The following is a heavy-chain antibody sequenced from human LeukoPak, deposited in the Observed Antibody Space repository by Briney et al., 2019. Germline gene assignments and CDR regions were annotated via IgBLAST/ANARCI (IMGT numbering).Heavy chain of an antibody. CDR3: ARAGQGYCSSASCFLSLDY. J-gene: IGHJ4*02. CDR1: GGSVSTGGYY. V-gene: IGHV4-30-2*01. Sequence: SQTLSLTCTVSGGSVSTGGYYWNWIRQPPGKGLEWIGYVYQSGPTYYNPSLKSRVTMSVDKSKNQFSLKLNSVTAADTAVYYCARAGQGYCSSASCFLSLDYWGQGTLATVSS. CDR2: VYQSGPT. D-gene: IGHD2-2*01.